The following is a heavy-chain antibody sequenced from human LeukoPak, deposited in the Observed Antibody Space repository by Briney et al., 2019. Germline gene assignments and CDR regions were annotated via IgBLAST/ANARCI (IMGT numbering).Heavy chain of an antibody. CDR1: GYTFTGKY. CDR2: IIPIFGTA. V-gene: IGHV1-69*13. Sequence: ASVKVSCKASGYTFTGKYIHWVRQAPGQGLEWMGGIIPIFGTANYAQKFQGRVTITADESTSTAYMELSSLRSEDTAVYYCARADTNRIYYDFWSGYYFDYWGQGTLVTVSS. J-gene: IGHJ4*02. CDR3: ARADTNRIYYDFWSGYYFDY. D-gene: IGHD3-3*01.